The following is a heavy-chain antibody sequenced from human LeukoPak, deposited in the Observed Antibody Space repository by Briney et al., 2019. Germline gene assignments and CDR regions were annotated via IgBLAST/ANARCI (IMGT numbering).Heavy chain of an antibody. CDR3: ARRGGTYFEY. V-gene: IGHV4-38-2*02. CDR1: GYSISVGYY. J-gene: IGHJ4*02. Sequence: SETLSLTCTVSGYSISVGYYWGWIRQAPGKGLQWIGNIFHSGSTHHNPSLQRRITLSVDTSKNQISLRLTSVTAADTAVYYCARRGGTYFEYWGPGTLVTVSS. D-gene: IGHD1-26*01. CDR2: IFHSGST.